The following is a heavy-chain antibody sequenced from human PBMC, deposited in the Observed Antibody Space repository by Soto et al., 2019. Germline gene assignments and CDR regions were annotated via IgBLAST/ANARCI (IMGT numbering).Heavy chain of an antibody. CDR2: IYPGDSDT. CDR1: GYSFTSYW. CDR3: ARRTGSGRAVGGMDV. J-gene: IGHJ6*02. V-gene: IGHV5-51*01. Sequence: PGESLKISCKGSGYSFTSYWIGWVRQMPGKGLEWMGIIYPGDSDTRYSPSFQGQVTISADKSISTAYLQWSSLKASDTAMYYCARRTGSGRAVGGMDVWGQGTTVTVSS. D-gene: IGHD1-26*01.